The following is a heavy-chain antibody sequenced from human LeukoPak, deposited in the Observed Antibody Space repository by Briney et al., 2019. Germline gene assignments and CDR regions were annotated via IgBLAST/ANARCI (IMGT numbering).Heavy chain of an antibody. CDR3: ARDGDVVSNWFDP. J-gene: IGHJ5*02. Sequence: GASVKVSCKASGGTFSSYAISWVRQAPGQGLEWMGGIIPIFGTANYAQKFQGRVTMTRDTSTSTAYMELRSLGSDDTAVYYCARDGDVVSNWFDPWGQGTLVTVSS. D-gene: IGHD3-22*01. V-gene: IGHV1-69*05. CDR1: GGTFSSYA. CDR2: IIPIFGTA.